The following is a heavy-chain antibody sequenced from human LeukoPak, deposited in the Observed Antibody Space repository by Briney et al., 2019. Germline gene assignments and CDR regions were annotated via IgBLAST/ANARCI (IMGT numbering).Heavy chain of an antibody. CDR2: IYSGGST. J-gene: IGHJ4*02. CDR1: GFTVSSNY. V-gene: IGHV3-53*01. Sequence: PGGSLRLSCAASGFTVSSNYMSWVRQAPGKGLEWVSAIYSGGSTYYADSVKGRFTISRDNSKNTLYLQMNSLRAEDTAVYYCARAHTYYYDSSGYPTSLFDYWGQGTLVTVSS. CDR3: ARAHTYYYDSSGYPTSLFDY. D-gene: IGHD3-22*01.